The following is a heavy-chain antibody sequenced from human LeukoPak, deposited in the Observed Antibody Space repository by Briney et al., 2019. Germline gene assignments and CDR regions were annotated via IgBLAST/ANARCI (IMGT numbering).Heavy chain of an antibody. CDR1: GFTFSSYS. Sequence: GGSLRLSCAASGFTFSSYSMNWVRQAPGKGLEWVSSISSSSSYIYYADSVKGRFTISRDNAKNSLYLQMNRLRAEDTAVYYCAREAARPLIDYWGQGTLVTVSS. CDR3: AREAARPLIDY. D-gene: IGHD6-6*01. CDR2: ISSSSSYI. J-gene: IGHJ4*02. V-gene: IGHV3-21*01.